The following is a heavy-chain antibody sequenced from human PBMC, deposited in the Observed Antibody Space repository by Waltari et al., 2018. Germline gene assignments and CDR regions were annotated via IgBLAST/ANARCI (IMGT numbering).Heavy chain of an antibody. V-gene: IGHV1-2*02. CDR1: GSAFTAYY. CDR2: VDPHNGGI. Sequence: QVQLVQSGAEVKKPGASVKPPCGASGSAFTAYYFHWVRQAPGRGLEWMGYVDPHNGGISYAQRFQGRVTMTRDTSISTVYMELSGLTSDDTAVYYCAREVFRFDYWGQGALVTVSS. J-gene: IGHJ4*02. CDR3: AREVFRFDY.